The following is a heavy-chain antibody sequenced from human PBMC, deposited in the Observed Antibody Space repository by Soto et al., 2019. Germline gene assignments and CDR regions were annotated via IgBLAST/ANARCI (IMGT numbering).Heavy chain of an antibody. J-gene: IGHJ4*02. Sequence: QVQLVQSGAEVKKPGASVKVSCKASGYTFTSYGISWVRQAPGQGLEWMGWISAYNGNTNNAQKRQGRVTMTTDTSTSTAYMELRRQSADATAVYYCASDRVQQRLVDCLDYWGPGTLVTVSS. CDR2: ISAYNGNT. CDR1: GYTFTSYG. V-gene: IGHV1-18*01. D-gene: IGHD6-13*01. CDR3: ASDRVQQRLVDCLDY.